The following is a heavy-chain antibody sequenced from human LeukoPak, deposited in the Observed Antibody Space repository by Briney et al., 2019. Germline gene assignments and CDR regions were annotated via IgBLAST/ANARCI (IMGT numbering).Heavy chain of an antibody. CDR2: VSHDGSNT. V-gene: IGHV3-30-3*01. CDR1: GFTFTSYA. Sequence: GGSLRLSCAASGFTFTSYALHWVRQAPGKGLEWVALVSHDGSNTYYADSVKGRFTISRDNSKNTLYLQMNSLRAEDTAVYYRARSLRGYDILTGYLYWGQGTLVTVSS. J-gene: IGHJ4*02. D-gene: IGHD3-9*01. CDR3: ARSLRGYDILTGYLY.